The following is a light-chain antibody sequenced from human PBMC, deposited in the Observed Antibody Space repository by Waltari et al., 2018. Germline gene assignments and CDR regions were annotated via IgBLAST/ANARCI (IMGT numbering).Light chain of an antibody. V-gene: IGLV2-23*02. Sequence: QSALTQPASVSGSPGQSISISCTGTSSDVGGYNLVSWYQQHPGIAPRLMIFEVSKRPSGISDRFSGSKSGNTASLTIFGLQAEDEADYYCCSYAGTSTLPKFLFGGGTKLTVL. J-gene: IGLJ2*01. CDR1: SSDVGGYNL. CDR3: CSYAGTSTLPKFL. CDR2: EVS.